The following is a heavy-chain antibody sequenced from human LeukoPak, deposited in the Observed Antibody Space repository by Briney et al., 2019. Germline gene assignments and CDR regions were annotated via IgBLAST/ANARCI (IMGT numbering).Heavy chain of an antibody. CDR2: IIPIFGIA. D-gene: IGHD4-11*01. V-gene: IGHV1-69*04. CDR1: GGTFSSYA. J-gene: IGHJ4*02. CDR3: ARDRADYSNPVYFDY. Sequence: ASVKVFCRASGGTFSSYAISWVRQAPGQGREWMGRIIPIFGIANYAQKFQGRVTITADKSTSTAYMELSSLRSEDTAVYYCARDRADYSNPVYFDYWGQGTLVTVSS.